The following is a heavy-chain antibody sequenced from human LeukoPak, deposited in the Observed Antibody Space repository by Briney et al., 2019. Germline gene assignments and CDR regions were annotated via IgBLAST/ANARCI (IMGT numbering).Heavy chain of an antibody. CDR1: GYSFTNYY. V-gene: IGHV1-46*01. J-gene: IGHJ4*02. D-gene: IGHD5-18*01. Sequence: ASVKVSCTASGYSFTNYYIHWVRQAPGQGLEWMGRINPSGGGTSYAQKFQGRVTMTRDMSTSTVYMELSSLGSEDTAVYYCARDQDSIGYGENLYWGQGILVTVSS. CDR2: INPSGGGT. CDR3: ARDQDSIGYGENLY.